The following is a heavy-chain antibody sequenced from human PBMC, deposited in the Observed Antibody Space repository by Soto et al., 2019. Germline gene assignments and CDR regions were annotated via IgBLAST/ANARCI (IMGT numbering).Heavy chain of an antibody. J-gene: IGHJ4*02. Sequence: EVQLVESGGGLVTPGGSLRLSCAASGFTFSTHSMFWVRHAPGKWLEWVSSSSGDSSYIFYADSAKGRFTISRDNAKNALYLQMDGLRAEDTAVFYCARGGIVLVGAATRPLDYWGQGTLVTVSS. CDR3: ARGGIVLVGAATRPLDY. D-gene: IGHD2-15*01. CDR2: SSGDSSYI. CDR1: GFTFSTHS. V-gene: IGHV3-21*01.